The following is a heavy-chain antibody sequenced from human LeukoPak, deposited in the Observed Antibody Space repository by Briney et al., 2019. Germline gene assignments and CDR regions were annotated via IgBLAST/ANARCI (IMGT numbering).Heavy chain of an antibody. D-gene: IGHD6-19*01. CDR1: GFTFSSYW. J-gene: IGHJ5*02. Sequence: GGSLRLSCAASGFTFSSYWMSWVRQAPGKGPEWVANINPDGTDKKYVDSVKGRFTISRDNAKNSLYVQMNSLRVEDTAMYYCVREGGSGWYSGWFDPWGQGTLVTVSS. CDR2: INPDGTDK. CDR3: VREGGSGWYSGWFDP. V-gene: IGHV3-7*01.